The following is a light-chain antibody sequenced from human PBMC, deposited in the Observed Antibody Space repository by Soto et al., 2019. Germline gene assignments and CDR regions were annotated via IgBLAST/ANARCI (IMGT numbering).Light chain of an antibody. J-gene: IGLJ3*02. Sequence: QLVLTQSSSASACLGSSVKLTCTLSSGHSSYIIAWHQQQPGKAPRYLMKLEGSGSYNKGRGLPDRFSGSSSGADRYLTIYHLLFGDGAVYHCETWDFHPRVLGGATKLTVL. CDR3: ETWDFHPRV. CDR1: SGHSSYI. V-gene: IGLV4-60*02. CDR2: LEGSGSY.